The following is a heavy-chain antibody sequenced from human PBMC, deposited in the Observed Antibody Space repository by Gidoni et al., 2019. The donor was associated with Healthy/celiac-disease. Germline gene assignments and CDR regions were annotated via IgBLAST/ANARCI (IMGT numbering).Heavy chain of an antibody. Sequence: QVQLQESGPGLVKPSETLSLTCTVSGYSISSGYYWGWIRQPPGKGLEWIGSIYHSGSTYYNPSLKSRVTISVDTSKNQFSLKLSSGTAADTAVYYCARHLSEIAVAALLYFDYWGQGTLVTVSS. D-gene: IGHD6-19*01. CDR2: IYHSGST. V-gene: IGHV4-38-2*02. CDR3: ARHLSEIAVAALLYFDY. J-gene: IGHJ4*02. CDR1: GYSISSGYY.